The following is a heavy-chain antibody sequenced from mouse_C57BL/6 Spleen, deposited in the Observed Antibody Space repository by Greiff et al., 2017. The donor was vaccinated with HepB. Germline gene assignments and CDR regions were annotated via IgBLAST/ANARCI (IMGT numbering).Heavy chain of an antibody. CDR2: IHPNSGST. CDR1: GYTFTSYW. V-gene: IGHV1-64*01. Sequence: QVQLQQPGAELVKPGASVKLSRKASGYTFTSYWMHWVKQRPGQGLEWIGMIHPNSGSTNYNEKFKSKATLTVDKSSSTAYMQLSSLTSEDSAVYYCARPPYYGSSYWYFDVWGTGTTVTVSS. J-gene: IGHJ1*03. D-gene: IGHD1-1*01. CDR3: ARPPYYGSSYWYFDV.